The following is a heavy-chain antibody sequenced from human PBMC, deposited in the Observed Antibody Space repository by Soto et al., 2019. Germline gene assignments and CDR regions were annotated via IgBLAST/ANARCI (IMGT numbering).Heavy chain of an antibody. J-gene: IGHJ5*02. CDR3: ARLRIATNDYKWFDP. CDR2: IYVTGAV. V-gene: IGHV4-31*03. Sequence: SETLSLTCSVSXAALNSGNYYWSWIRQVPGKGLEWIGHIYVTGAVDYNPSFRDRITISQDTSERQFSLNLRLVTAADTAVYYCARLRIATNDYKWFDPWGQGTLVTVSS. CDR1: XAALNSGNYY. D-gene: IGHD2-21*01.